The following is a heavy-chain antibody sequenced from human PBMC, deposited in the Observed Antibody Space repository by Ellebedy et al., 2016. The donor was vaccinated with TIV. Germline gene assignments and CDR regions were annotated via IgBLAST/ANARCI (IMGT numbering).Heavy chain of an antibody. CDR2: ISYDGSNIQ. CDR3: AKDRAAAGHLFNGHFDY. CDR1: GFTFRSFG. Sequence: GGSLRLSXVGSGFTFRSFGMHWVRQAPGKGLEWLAVISYDGSNIQYYADSVKGRFTISRDSSKNSLYLQMNSLRPEDTAVYYCAKDRAAAGHLFNGHFDYWGQGTLVTVSS. V-gene: IGHV3-30*18. D-gene: IGHD6-13*01. J-gene: IGHJ4*02.